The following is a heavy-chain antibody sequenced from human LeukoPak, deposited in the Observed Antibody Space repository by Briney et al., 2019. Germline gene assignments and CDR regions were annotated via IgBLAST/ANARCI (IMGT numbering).Heavy chain of an antibody. CDR3: AAERGNYYDSSGYYQFDP. CDR2: IVVGSGNT. Sequence: SVKVSCKASGFTFTSSAMQWVRQARGQRLEWIGWIVVGSGNTNYAQKFQERVTITRDMSTSTAYMELSSLRSEGTAVYYCAAERGNYYDSSGYYQFDPWGQGTLVTVSS. D-gene: IGHD3-22*01. V-gene: IGHV1-58*02. CDR1: GFTFTSSA. J-gene: IGHJ5*02.